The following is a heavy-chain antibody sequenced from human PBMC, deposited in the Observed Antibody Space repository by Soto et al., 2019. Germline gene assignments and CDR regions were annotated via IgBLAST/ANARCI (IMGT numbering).Heavy chain of an antibody. CDR2: ISGSGGST. D-gene: IGHD5-18*01. J-gene: IGHJ6*02. V-gene: IGHV3-23*01. CDR3: AKDIGDWIQLWYMSYYYYGMDV. CDR1: GFTFSSYA. Sequence: PGGSLRLSCAASGFTFSSYAMSWVRQAPGKGLEWVLAISGSGGSTYYADSVKGRFTISRDNSKNTLYLQMNSLRAEDTAVYYCAKDIGDWIQLWYMSYYYYGMDVWGQGTTVTVSS.